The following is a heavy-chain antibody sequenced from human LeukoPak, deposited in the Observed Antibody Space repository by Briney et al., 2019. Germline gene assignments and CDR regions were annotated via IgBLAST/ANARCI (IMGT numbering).Heavy chain of an antibody. CDR3: AGDKETTGNGRPNWFDP. CDR1: GYSISSGYY. Sequence: SETLSLTCAVSGYSISSGYYWGGIRQPPGKGLQWIGSIFQRGYSYYNPSLKSRVTISVDTSRNQFSLKLSSVTAADTAVYYCAGDKETTGNGRPNWFDPWGQGTLVTVSS. J-gene: IGHJ5*02. V-gene: IGHV4-38-2*01. CDR2: IFQRGYS. D-gene: IGHD1-1*01.